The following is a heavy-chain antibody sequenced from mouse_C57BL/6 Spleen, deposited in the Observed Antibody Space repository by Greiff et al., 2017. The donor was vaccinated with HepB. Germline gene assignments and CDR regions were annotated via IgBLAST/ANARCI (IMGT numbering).Heavy chain of an antibody. Sequence: QVQLKESGAELVRPGASVTLSCKASGYKFTDYEMHWVKQTPVHGLEWIGAIDPETGGTAYNQKFKGKAILTADKSSITAYMELRSLTSEDSAVYYCTKSYYSFAYWGQGTLVTVSA. CDR3: TKSYYSFAY. V-gene: IGHV1-15*01. J-gene: IGHJ3*01. CDR2: IDPETGGT. D-gene: IGHD1-1*01. CDR1: GYKFTDYE.